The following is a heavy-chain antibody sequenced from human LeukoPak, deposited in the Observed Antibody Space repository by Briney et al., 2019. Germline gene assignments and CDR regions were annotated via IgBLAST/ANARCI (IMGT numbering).Heavy chain of an antibody. Sequence: GGSLRLSCAASGFVFSRYEMNWVRQAPGKGLEWVSYISDSSSTIYYGDSVKGRFTISRDNAKNSLYLQMNSLRAEDTAVYYCARGDEVVAADYYYYMDVWGKGTTVTISS. CDR1: GFVFSRYE. D-gene: IGHD2-15*01. CDR2: ISDSSSTI. J-gene: IGHJ6*03. V-gene: IGHV3-48*03. CDR3: ARGDEVVAADYYYYMDV.